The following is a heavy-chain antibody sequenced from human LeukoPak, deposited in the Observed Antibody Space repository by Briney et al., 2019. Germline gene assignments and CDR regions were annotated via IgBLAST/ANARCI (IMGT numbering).Heavy chain of an antibody. CDR1: GGSIRTSDYY. Sequence: SETLSLTCTLSGGSIRTSDYYWGWIRQPPGRGREWLANIYYSGGTYYIETLKSRVTISVDTSKNQFSLKVNSVTAADTAVYYCSSTSVATKNAFDMWGQGTMVTVSS. CDR3: SSTSVATKNAFDM. CDR2: IYYSGGT. D-gene: IGHD5-12*01. J-gene: IGHJ3*02. V-gene: IGHV4-39*01.